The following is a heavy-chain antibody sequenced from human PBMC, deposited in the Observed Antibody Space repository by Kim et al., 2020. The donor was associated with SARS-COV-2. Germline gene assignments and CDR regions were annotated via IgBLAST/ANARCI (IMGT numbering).Heavy chain of an antibody. D-gene: IGHD3-10*01. CDR2: IYHSGST. Sequence: SETLSLTCAVSGGSISSSNWWSWVRQPPGKGLEWIGEIYHSGSTNYNPSLKSRVTISVDKSKNQFSLKLSSVTAADTAVYYCARALLPYYGSGIRLDYWGQGTLVTVSS. CDR3: ARALLPYYGSGIRLDY. V-gene: IGHV4-4*02. J-gene: IGHJ4*02. CDR1: GGSISSSNW.